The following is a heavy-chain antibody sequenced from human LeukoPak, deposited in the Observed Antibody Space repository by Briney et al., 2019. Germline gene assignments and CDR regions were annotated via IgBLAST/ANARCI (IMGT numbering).Heavy chain of an antibody. J-gene: IGHJ4*02. Sequence: PSEPLSLTCTVSGGSISSSSYYWRWGCQPPGTGLEWIGSIYYSGSTYYNPSLKSRVTISVDTSKNQFSLKLSSVTAADTAVYYCARHQGYGSSWYAYWGQGTLVTVSS. CDR1: GGSISSSSYY. CDR3: ARHQGYGSSWYAY. V-gene: IGHV4-39*01. D-gene: IGHD6-13*01. CDR2: IYYSGST.